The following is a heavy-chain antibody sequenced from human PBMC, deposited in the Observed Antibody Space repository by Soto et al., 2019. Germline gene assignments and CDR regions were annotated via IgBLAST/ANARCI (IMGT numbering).Heavy chain of an antibody. D-gene: IGHD3-22*01. CDR2: INHSGST. J-gene: IGHJ6*03. CDR1: GGSFSGYY. Sequence: SETLSLTCAVYGGSFSGYYWSWIRQPPGKGLEWIGEINHSGSTNYNPSLKSRVTISVDTSKNQFSLKLSSVTAADTAVYYCAREVNHYYYMDVWGKGTTVTVSS. V-gene: IGHV4-34*01. CDR3: AREVNHYYYMDV.